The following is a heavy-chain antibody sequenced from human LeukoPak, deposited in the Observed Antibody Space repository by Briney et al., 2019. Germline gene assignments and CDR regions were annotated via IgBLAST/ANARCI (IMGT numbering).Heavy chain of an antibody. D-gene: IGHD2-2*02. J-gene: IGHJ3*02. CDR3: AGSSLQLYSQLTSVDAFDI. V-gene: IGHV4-4*09. Sequence: SETLSLTCTVSGGSISSYYWSWIRQPPGKGLGCIGYIYTSGSTNYNPSLKSRVTISVDTSKNQFSLKLSSVTAADTAVYYCAGSSLQLYSQLTSVDAFDIWGQGRMVTVSS. CDR1: GGSISSYY. CDR2: IYTSGST.